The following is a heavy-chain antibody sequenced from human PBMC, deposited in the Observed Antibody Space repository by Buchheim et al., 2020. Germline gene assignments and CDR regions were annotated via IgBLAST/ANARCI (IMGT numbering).Heavy chain of an antibody. CDR1: GFTFSSYG. CDR2: MSSGGGST. D-gene: IGHD6-19*01. V-gene: IGHV3-23*01. Sequence: EVQLLESGGGLVQPGGSLRLSCVASGFTFSSYGMSWVRQAPGKGLEWVSAMSSGGGSTDYADSVKGRFTISRDNSKTTLYLQMNSLRAEDTAVYYCAKVRSSGWGWYFDLWGRGTL. J-gene: IGHJ2*01. CDR3: AKVRSSGWGWYFDL.